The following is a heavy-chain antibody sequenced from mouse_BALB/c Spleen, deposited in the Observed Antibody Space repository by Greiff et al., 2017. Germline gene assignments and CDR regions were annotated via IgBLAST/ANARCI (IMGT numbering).Heavy chain of an antibody. CDR1: GFSLTGYG. Sequence: QVQLQQSGPGLVAPSQSLSITCTVSGFSLTGYGVNWVRQPPGKGLEWLGMIWGDGSTDYNSALKSRLSISKDNSKSQVFLKMNSLQTDDTARYYCAREGAYYGGDFDVWGAGTTVTVSS. D-gene: IGHD1-2*01. CDR2: IWGDGST. J-gene: IGHJ1*01. CDR3: AREGAYYGGDFDV. V-gene: IGHV2-6-7*01.